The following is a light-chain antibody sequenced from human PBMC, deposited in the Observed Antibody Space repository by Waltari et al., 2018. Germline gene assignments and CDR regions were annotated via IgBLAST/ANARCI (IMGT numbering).Light chain of an antibody. CDR1: TSDVGGYNY. CDR3: SSYTSITTV. V-gene: IGLV2-14*01. Sequence: QSALTQPASVSGSPGQSITISCTGTTSDVGGYNYVSWYQQHPGKAPKLMIYEVSNRPSGVSNRLSGAKSGNTASLTISGLQAEDEAEYYCSSYTSITTVFGGGTKLTVL. J-gene: IGLJ2*01. CDR2: EVS.